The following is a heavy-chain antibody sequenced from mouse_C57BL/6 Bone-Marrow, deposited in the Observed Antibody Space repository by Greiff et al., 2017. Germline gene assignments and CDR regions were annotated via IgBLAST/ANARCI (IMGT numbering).Heavy chain of an antibody. D-gene: IGHD1-1*01. CDR3: AREGYYGSSYYWYFDV. CDR2: IDPSDSYT. Sequence: QVQLQQPGAELVKPGASVKLSCKASGYTFTSYWMQWVKQRPGQGLEWIGEIDPSDSYTNYNQKFKRKATLTVDTSSSTAYMQLSSLTSEDSAVYYCAREGYYGSSYYWYFDVWGTGTTVTVSS. J-gene: IGHJ1*03. CDR1: GYTFTSYW. V-gene: IGHV1-50*01.